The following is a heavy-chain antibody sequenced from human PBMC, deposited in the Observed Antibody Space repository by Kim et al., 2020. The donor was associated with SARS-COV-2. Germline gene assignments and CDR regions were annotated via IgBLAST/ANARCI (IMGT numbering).Heavy chain of an antibody. Sequence: SETLSLTCTVSGGSIGRGGYYWSWIRQSAGKGLEWIGRIYTIGSTDYNPSLKSRVSISLDTSKNQFSLSLNSVTAADTAVYYCASAGFCSGDDCSPNHAFELWGQGTMVTVSS. CDR3: ASAGFCSGDDCSPNHAFEL. V-gene: IGHV4-61*02. CDR2: IYTIGST. J-gene: IGHJ3*01. D-gene: IGHD2-21*02. CDR1: GGSIGRGGYY.